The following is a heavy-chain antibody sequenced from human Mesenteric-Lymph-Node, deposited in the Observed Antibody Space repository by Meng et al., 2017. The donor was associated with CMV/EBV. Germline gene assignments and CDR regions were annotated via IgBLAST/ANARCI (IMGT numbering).Heavy chain of an antibody. CDR2: INPSGGST. Sequence: ASVKVSCKASGYTFASYYMHWVRQAPGQGLEWMGIINPSGGSTSYAQKFQGRVTITRDTSTSTVYMELSSLRSEDTAVYYCARGRSVVVVAAYRGGDYWGQGTLVTVSS. CDR3: ARGRSVVVVAAYRGGDY. D-gene: IGHD2-15*01. V-gene: IGHV1-46*01. CDR1: GYTFASYY. J-gene: IGHJ4*02.